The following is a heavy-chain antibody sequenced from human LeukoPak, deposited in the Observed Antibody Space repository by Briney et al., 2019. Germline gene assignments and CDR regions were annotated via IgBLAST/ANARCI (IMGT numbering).Heavy chain of an antibody. CDR1: GFTFSSYD. V-gene: IGHV3-33*01. Sequence: PGGSLRLSCAASGFTFSSYDMRCVRQAPGKGLEWVAVIWYDGGNKYYADSVKGRFTISRDNSKNTLFLQMNSLRAADTAVYYCARGGYALVVDNWGQGTLVTVSS. D-gene: IGHD5-12*01. CDR2: IWYDGGNK. CDR3: ARGGYALVVDN. J-gene: IGHJ4*02.